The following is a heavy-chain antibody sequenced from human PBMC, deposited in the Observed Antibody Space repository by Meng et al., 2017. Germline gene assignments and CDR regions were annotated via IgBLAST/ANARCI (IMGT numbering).Heavy chain of an antibody. D-gene: IGHD2-21*01. CDR3: ARDLGIPPDYFDY. CDR2: IRSSGSTI. J-gene: IGHJ4*02. Sequence: QGQVVEFGGGSVKAVWSLRLYVAASVFTFSDYYISWIRQAPGKTLEWGADIRSSGSTIYYADSVKGRFTISRDNAKNSLYLQMNSLRAEDTAVYYCARDLGIPPDYFDYWGQGTLVTVSS. CDR1: VFTFSDYY. V-gene: IGHV3-11*01.